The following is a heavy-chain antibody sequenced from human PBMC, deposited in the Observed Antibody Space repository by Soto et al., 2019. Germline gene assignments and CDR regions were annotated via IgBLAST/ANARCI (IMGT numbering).Heavy chain of an antibody. CDR3: AKAVHTMIQGVRFRVDQ. J-gene: IGHJ4*02. Sequence: QVQLVQSGAEMKKPGASVKVSCESSGYTFTAYYIHWVRQAPGHGLEWMGGINPNGGGTKYAQQFQARVTLTRDTSINTAYMELTRLTSDDTAVYYCAKAVHTMIQGVRFRVDQWGQGTLVTVSS. D-gene: IGHD3-10*01. CDR2: INPNGGGT. CDR1: GYTFTAYY. V-gene: IGHV1-2*02.